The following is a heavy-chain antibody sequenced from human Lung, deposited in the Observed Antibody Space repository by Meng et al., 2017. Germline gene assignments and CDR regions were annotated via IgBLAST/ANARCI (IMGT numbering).Heavy chain of an antibody. D-gene: IGHD6-13*01. CDR2: FYGDGST. CDR3: AGRVMGAAAYDF. CDR1: GFTGSGNY. Sequence: VEVVENGGDLSQPGKSLRISCAASGFTGSGNYMTWVRQAPGEGLEWVLRFYGDGSTLYADSVKGRFTISRDNSKNTVYLQMNSLRVEDTAVYQCAGRVMGAAAYDFWGQGTLVTVSS. V-gene: IGHV3-53*02. J-gene: IGHJ4*02.